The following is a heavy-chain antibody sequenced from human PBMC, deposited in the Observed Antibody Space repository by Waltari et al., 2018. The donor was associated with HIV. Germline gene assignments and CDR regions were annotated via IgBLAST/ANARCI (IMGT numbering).Heavy chain of an antibody. V-gene: IGHV3-9*01. J-gene: IGHJ5*02. CDR3: ARGPMYKWFDP. CDR2: ISGRSGNR. Sequence: DGQLVESGGDLVQPGGSLRPSCVAAGFKFDDYAMHWVRQAPGKGLEWVSGISGRSGNRAYADSVRGRFTISRDNAKKSLYLRMNSLRAEDTALYYCARGPMYKWFDPWGQGTLVTVSS. D-gene: IGHD3-10*02. CDR1: GFKFDDYA.